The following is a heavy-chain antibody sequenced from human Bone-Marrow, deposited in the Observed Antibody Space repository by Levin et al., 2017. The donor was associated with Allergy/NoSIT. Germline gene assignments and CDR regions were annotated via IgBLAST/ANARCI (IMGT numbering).Heavy chain of an antibody. CDR2: IYYSGNA. CDR1: GGSVRSSYYY. CDR3: ARVAGASERDDVLDI. V-gene: IGHV4-61*01. Sequence: GSLRLSCSVSGGSVRSSYYYWSWIRQPPGTGLEWVAYIYYSGNADYNPSLKSRVTTSVDTSKNQFYLKVRSATAADTAMYYCARVAGASERDDVLDIWGQGTAVTVSS. D-gene: IGHD3-10*02. J-gene: IGHJ3*02.